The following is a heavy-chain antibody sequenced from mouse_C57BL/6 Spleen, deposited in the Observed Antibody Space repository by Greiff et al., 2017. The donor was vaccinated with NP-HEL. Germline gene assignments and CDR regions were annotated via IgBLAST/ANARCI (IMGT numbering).Heavy chain of an antibody. CDR1: GYTFTSYW. CDR2: IHPNSGST. Sequence: VQLQQSGAELVKPGASVKLSCKASGYTFTSYWMHWVKQRPGQGLEWIGMIHPNSGSTNYNEKFKSKATLTVDKSSSTAYMQLSSLTSEDSAVYYCARSYDYDYFDYWGQGTTLTVSS. J-gene: IGHJ2*01. CDR3: ARSYDYDYFDY. V-gene: IGHV1-64*01. D-gene: IGHD2-4*01.